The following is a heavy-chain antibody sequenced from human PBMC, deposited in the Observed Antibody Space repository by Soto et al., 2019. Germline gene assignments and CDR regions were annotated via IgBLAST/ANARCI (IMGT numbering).Heavy chain of an antibody. CDR2: ISSGRPTI. D-gene: IGHD6-6*01. CDR3: ARGGAARPDY. CDR1: GFTFSSYG. Sequence: GGSLRLSCAASGFTFSSYGMNWVRQAPGKGLAWVSYISSGRPTIQYADSVKGRFTISKDNAKNSLYLQMNSLRDEDTAVYYCARGGAARPDYWGQGTLVTVSS. V-gene: IGHV3-48*02. J-gene: IGHJ4*02.